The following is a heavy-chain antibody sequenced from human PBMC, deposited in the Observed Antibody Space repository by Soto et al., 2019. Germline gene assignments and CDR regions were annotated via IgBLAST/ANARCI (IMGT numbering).Heavy chain of an antibody. V-gene: IGHV1-69*12. CDR2: IIPIFGTA. CDR3: ARDGGVYDYSPFDY. D-gene: IGHD4-4*01. J-gene: IGHJ4*02. CDR1: GGTFSSYA. Sequence: QVQLVQSGAEVKKPGSSVKVSCKASGGTFSSYAISWVRQAPGQGLEWMGGIIPIFGTANYAQKFQGRVTITADESTSTAYKELRSRRSEDSAVYYCARDGGVYDYSPFDYWGQGTLVTVSS.